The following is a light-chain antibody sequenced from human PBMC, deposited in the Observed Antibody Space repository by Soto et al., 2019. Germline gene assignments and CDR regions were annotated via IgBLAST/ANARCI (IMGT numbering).Light chain of an antibody. J-gene: IGLJ2*01. Sequence: QSVLTQPPSASGTPGQTVTISCSGSSSNIGTKYVYWYQQLPGTAPKVLMYRNNQRPSGVPDRFSGSKSGSSASLAISGLRSAEEADDYCAEWDDSVVGPAFGGGTKLTVL. CDR3: AEWDDSVVGPA. CDR2: RNN. V-gene: IGLV1-47*01. CDR1: SSNIGTKY.